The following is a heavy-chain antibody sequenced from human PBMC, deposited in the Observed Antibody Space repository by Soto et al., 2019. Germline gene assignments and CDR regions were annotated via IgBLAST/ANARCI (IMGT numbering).Heavy chain of an antibody. D-gene: IGHD2-15*01. CDR2: ISYDGNNK. J-gene: IGHJ6*02. CDR1: GFTFSSYA. Sequence: QVQLVESGGGVVQPGRSLRLSCAASGFTFSSYAMYWVRQAPGKGLEWVAVISYDGNNKYYADSVKGRFTISRDNSKXTXXXQXYSLRAEDTVVYYCARAGCDGGSCYTLVGLRYGMDVWGQGTTVTVSS. V-gene: IGHV3-30-3*01. CDR3: ARAGCDGGSCYTLVGLRYGMDV.